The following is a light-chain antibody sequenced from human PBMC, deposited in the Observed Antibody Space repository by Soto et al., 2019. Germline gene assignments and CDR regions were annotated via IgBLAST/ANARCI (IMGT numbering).Light chain of an antibody. CDR2: GTS. J-gene: IGKJ4*01. CDR1: QGISYY. Sequence: DIQMTQSPSSLSASVGDRVTIPCRASQGISYYLAWYQQKPGNAPKLLIYGTSTLQSEVPSRFSGSGSGTEFTLTISSLQPEDFATYFCQQLRTYPLTFGGGTKVDIK. CDR3: QQLRTYPLT. V-gene: IGKV1-9*01.